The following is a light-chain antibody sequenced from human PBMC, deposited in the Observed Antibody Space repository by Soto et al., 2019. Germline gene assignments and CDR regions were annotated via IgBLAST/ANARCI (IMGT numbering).Light chain of an antibody. CDR1: QSISSW. J-gene: IGKJ1*01. CDR2: DAS. CDR3: QQYYNYST. Sequence: DIQMTQSPSTLSASVGDRVTITCRASQSISSWLAWYQQKPGKAPKLLIYDASSLESGVPSRFSGSGSGTEFTLTISSLQPDDFATYFCQQYYNYSTFGQGTKVDI. V-gene: IGKV1-5*01.